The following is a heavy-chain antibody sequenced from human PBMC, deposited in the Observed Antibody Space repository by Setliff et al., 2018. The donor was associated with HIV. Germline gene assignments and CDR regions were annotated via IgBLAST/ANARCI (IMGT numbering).Heavy chain of an antibody. J-gene: IGHJ6*02. CDR2: SNHIGRT. V-gene: IGHV4-34*01. Sequence: SETLSLTCAVYGGSLSGHYWSWIRQPPGKGLEWIGESNHIGRTNYNPSLKSRVTASVDTSKSQFSLKLSSVTAADTAVYYCVRENGRTNYYYYYGMDVWGQGTTVTVSS. CDR1: GGSLSGHY. CDR3: VRENGRTNYYYYYGMDV.